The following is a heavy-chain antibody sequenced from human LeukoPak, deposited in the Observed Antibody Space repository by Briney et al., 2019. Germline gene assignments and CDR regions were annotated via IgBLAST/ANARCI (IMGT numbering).Heavy chain of an antibody. CDR3: ARGLLLWFGELLPPSDY. CDR2: ISSSGSTI. V-gene: IGHV3-48*03. CDR1: GFTFSSYE. J-gene: IGHJ4*02. Sequence: GGSLRLSCAASGFTFSSYEMNWVRQAPGKGLEWVSYISSSGSTIYYADSVKGRFTISRDNAKNSLYLQMNSLRAEDTAVYYCARGLLLWFGELLPPSDYWGQGTPVTVSS. D-gene: IGHD3-10*01.